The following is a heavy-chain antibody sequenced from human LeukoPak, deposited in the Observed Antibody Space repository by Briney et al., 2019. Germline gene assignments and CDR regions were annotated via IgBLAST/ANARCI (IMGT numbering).Heavy chain of an antibody. J-gene: IGHJ3*02. V-gene: IGHV3-30*02. Sequence: GGSLRLSCAASGFTFSSYGMHWVRKAPGKGLEWVAFIRYDGSNKYYAGSVKGRFTISRDNSKNTLYLQMNSLRAEDTAVYYCAKDYYDSSGYPWEDAFDIWGQGTMVTVSS. CDR3: AKDYYDSSGYPWEDAFDI. CDR2: IRYDGSNK. D-gene: IGHD3-22*01. CDR1: GFTFSSYG.